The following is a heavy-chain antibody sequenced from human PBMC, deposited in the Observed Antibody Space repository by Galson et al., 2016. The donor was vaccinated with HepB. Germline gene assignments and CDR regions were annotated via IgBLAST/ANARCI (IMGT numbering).Heavy chain of an antibody. D-gene: IGHD6-19*01. CDR1: GFTFSSHW. Sequence: SLRLSCAASGFTFSSHWLNWVRQAPGKGLQWVANIKQDGSEKYYVDSEKGRFTISRDNGKNSLFLQMNSLRAEDAAVYYCARGSGWLIDYWGQGTLVTVSS. CDR2: IKQDGSEK. CDR3: ARGSGWLIDY. J-gene: IGHJ4*02. V-gene: IGHV3-7*03.